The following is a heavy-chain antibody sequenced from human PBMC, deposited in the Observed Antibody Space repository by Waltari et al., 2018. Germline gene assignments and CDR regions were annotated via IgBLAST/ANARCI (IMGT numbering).Heavy chain of an antibody. CDR2: INASNGNT. J-gene: IGHJ4*02. Sequence: QVQLVQSGAEVKKPGASVKVSCKASGYTFTSYAMHWVRQAPGQRLEWMGWINASNGNTKYSQKFQGRVTITRDTSASTAYMELSSLRSEDTAVYYCARDLVAAAGTDYWGQGTLVTVSS. D-gene: IGHD6-13*01. CDR3: ARDLVAAAGTDY. V-gene: IGHV1-3*01. CDR1: GYTFTSYA.